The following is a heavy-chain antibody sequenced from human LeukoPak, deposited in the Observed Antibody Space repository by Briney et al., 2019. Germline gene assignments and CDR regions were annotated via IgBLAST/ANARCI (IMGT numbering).Heavy chain of an antibody. CDR2: ITGSIDNT. CDR3: AKEDEAIFCTSVGCHRHNWFDP. V-gene: IGHV3-23*01. Sequence: PGGSLRLSCAGSGFTFSTYAISWVRQAPGKGLEWVSTITGSIDNTSYADSVKGRFTLSRDNSKNTLFLQMNSLRAEDTAIYYCAKEDEAIFCTSVGCHRHNWFDPWGQGTLVTVSS. D-gene: IGHD2-8*02. J-gene: IGHJ5*02. CDR1: GFTFSTYA.